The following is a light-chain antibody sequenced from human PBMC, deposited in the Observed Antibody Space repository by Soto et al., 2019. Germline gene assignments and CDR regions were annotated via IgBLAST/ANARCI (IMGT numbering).Light chain of an antibody. V-gene: IGKV3-15*01. Sequence: EIVMTQSPATLSVSPGERATLSCSSSQSVSSNLAWYHQKPGQAPRLLIYGSSTRATGIPDSFSGSGSGTEFTLTISILQSEDFAVYYCQQYNNWPPWPFGQGTKVEIK. CDR1: QSVSSN. CDR2: GSS. J-gene: IGKJ1*01. CDR3: QQYNNWPPWP.